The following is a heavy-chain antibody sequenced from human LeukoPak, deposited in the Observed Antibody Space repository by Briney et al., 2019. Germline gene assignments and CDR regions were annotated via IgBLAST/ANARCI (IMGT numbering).Heavy chain of an antibody. V-gene: IGHV3-21*01. D-gene: IGHD2-15*01. CDR1: GFTFSSYS. CDR3: ARDGRRYCSRGGCYSDMAY. J-gene: IGHJ4*02. CDR2: ISSSSSYT. Sequence: GGSLRLSCAASGFTFSSYSMNWVRQAPGKGLEWVSSISSSSSYTYYADSVKGRFTISRDNAKNSLYLQMNSMRAEDTAVYYCARDGRRYCSRGGCYSDMAYWGQGTLVSVSS.